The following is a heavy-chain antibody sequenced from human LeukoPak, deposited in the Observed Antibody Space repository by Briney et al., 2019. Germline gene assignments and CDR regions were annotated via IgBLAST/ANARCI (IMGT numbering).Heavy chain of an antibody. J-gene: IGHJ4*02. D-gene: IGHD3-22*01. CDR3: ETVPYYYDDWGGSYYFDY. Sequence: PSETLSLTCAVSGYSISSGYYWGWIRQPPGKGLEWIGSIYHSGSTYYNPSLKSRVTISVDTSKNQFSLKLSSVTAADTAVYYCETVPYYYDDWGGSYYFDYWGQGTLVTVSS. CDR2: IYHSGST. CDR1: GYSISSGYY. V-gene: IGHV4-38-2*01.